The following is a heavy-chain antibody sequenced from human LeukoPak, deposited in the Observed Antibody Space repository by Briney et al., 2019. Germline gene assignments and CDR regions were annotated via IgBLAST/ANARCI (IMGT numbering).Heavy chain of an antibody. J-gene: IGHJ3*02. D-gene: IGHD3-22*01. CDR2: FDPEDGET. CDR3: AKGDYYDSSGYYYGVHAFDI. V-gene: IGHV1-24*01. CDR1: GYTLTELS. Sequence: ASVKVSCKVSGYTLTELSMHWVRQAPGKGIEWMGGFDPEDGETIYAQKFQGRVTMTEDTSTDTAYMELSSLRSEDTAVYYCAKGDYYDSSGYYYGVHAFDIWGQGTMVTVSS.